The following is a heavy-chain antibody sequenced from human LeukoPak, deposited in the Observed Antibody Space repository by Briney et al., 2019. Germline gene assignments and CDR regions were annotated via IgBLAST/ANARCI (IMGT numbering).Heavy chain of an antibody. CDR2: INPNSGGT. CDR1: GYTFTNYY. V-gene: IGHV1-2*02. Sequence: GASVKVSCKASGYTFTNYYMHWVRQAPGQGPEWMGWINPNSGGTNYAQKFQGRVTMTRDTSISTAYMELSRLRSDDTAVYYCAKDQSWEYSSSGTFDYWGQGTLVTVSS. D-gene: IGHD6-6*01. J-gene: IGHJ4*02. CDR3: AKDQSWEYSSSGTFDY.